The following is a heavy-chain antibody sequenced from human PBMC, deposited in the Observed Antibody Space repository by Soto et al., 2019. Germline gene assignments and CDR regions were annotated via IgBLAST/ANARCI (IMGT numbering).Heavy chain of an antibody. CDR3: ARDDSGFSGSHYIDYFNY. D-gene: IGHD1-26*01. Sequence: SETLSLTCAVYGGSFSAYSWTWIRQPPGKGLEWIGEINHSGSTYYNPSLESRVTFTRDTSAGTVYMQLSSLTSEDTAVYYCARDDSGFSGSHYIDYFNYWGQGALVTVSS. V-gene: IGHV4-34*01. CDR2: INHSGST. J-gene: IGHJ4*02. CDR1: GGSFSAYS.